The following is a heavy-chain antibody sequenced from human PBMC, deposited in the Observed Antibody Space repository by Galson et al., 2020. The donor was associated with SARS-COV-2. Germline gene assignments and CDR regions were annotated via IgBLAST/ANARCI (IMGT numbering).Heavy chain of an antibody. CDR3: ARARKFDILCGYPYYYSVAV. D-gene: IGHD3-9*01. V-gene: IGHV1-18*04. CDR1: GYTFTSYV. Sequence: SVNVSCKSSGYTFTSYVINWVRQAPGQGLEGMGWISSYNGNTNKAQKLQDRVTMTTDTSTSTAYMELRGLRSDDTAVCYCARARKFDILCGYPYYYSVAVSAKGTPVTVPS. J-gene: IGHJ6*03. CDR2: ISSYNGNT.